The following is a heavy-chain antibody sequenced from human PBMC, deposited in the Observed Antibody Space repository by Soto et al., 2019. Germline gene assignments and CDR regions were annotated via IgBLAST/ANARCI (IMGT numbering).Heavy chain of an antibody. J-gene: IGHJ6*02. CDR3: ARAIRAVRGVIWYGMVV. CDR2: ISAYNGNT. Sequence: QVQLVQSGAEVKKPGASVKVSCKASGYTFTSYGISWVRQAPGQGLEWMGWISAYNGNTNYAQKLQGRATMTTDTSTSTAYLELRGLRSDDTAVYYCARAIRAVRGVIWYGMVVWGQGTTVTVSS. V-gene: IGHV1-18*01. D-gene: IGHD3-10*01. CDR1: GYTFTSYG.